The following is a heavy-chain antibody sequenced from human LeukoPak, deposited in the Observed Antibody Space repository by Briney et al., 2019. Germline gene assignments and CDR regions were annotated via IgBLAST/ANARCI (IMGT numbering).Heavy chain of an antibody. CDR2: IYTSGST. Sequence: PSQTLSLTCTVSGGSISSGSYYWSWIRQPAGKGLEWIGRIYTSGSTNYNPSLKSRVTISVDTSKNQFSLKLSSVTAADTAVYYCARSARWDLAAAGLRPRWFDPWGQGTLVTVSS. D-gene: IGHD6-13*01. J-gene: IGHJ5*02. CDR1: GGSISSGSYY. CDR3: ARSARWDLAAAGLRPRWFDP. V-gene: IGHV4-61*02.